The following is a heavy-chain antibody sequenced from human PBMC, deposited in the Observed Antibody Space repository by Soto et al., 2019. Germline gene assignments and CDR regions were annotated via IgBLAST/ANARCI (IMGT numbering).Heavy chain of an antibody. D-gene: IGHD2-21*01. Sequence: EVKLVESGGGLVQPGGSLRLSCAASGFSLSTYSMNWVRQAPGKGREWLSYISSSTKTIFYADSVKGRFTISRDSANNSLYLQRNSLRDEDTAVYFCARGLGWRRGPFDCWGQGTLVAVSP. V-gene: IGHV3-48*02. CDR2: ISSSTKTI. CDR3: ARGLGWRRGPFDC. J-gene: IGHJ4*02. CDR1: GFSLSTYS.